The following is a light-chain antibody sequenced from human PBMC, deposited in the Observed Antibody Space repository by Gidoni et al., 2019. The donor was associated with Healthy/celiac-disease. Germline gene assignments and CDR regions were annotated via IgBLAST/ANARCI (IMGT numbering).Light chain of an antibody. CDR3: QQYNNWWT. CDR1: QSVSSN. V-gene: IGKV3-15*01. Sequence: EIVMPQSPATLSVSPGERATLSCRASQSVSSNLAWYQQKPGQAPRLLIYGASTRATGIPARFSGSGSGTEFTLTISSLQSEDFAVYYCQQYNNWWTXXXXTKXEIK. J-gene: IGKJ1*01. CDR2: GAS.